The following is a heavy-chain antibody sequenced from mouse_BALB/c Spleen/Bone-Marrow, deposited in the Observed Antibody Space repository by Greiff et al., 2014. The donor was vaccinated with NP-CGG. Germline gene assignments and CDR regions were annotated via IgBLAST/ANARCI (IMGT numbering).Heavy chain of an antibody. V-gene: IGHV5-6-5*01. D-gene: IGHD1-1*01. CDR2: ISSGGST. CDR3: ARDGSSYYAMDY. J-gene: IGHJ4*01. Sequence: EVQLVESGGGLVKPGGSLKLSCAASGFTFSSYAMSWVRQTPEKRLEWVASISSGGSTYYPDSVKGRFTISRDNARNILYLQMSSLRSEDTAMYYCARDGSSYYAMDYWCQGTSVTVSS. CDR1: GFTFSSYA.